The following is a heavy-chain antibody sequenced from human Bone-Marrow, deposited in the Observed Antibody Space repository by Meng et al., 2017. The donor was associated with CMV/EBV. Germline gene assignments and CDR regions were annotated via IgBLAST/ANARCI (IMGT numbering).Heavy chain of an antibody. CDR3: ARGGTPGLLDY. V-gene: IGHV1-46*01. CDR1: GYTFTSYY. J-gene: IGHJ4*02. CDR2: INPSGGST. Sequence: SCRASGYTFTSYYMHWVRQAPGQGLEWMGIINPSGGSTSYAQKFQGRVTMTRDTSTSTVYMELSSLRSEDTAVYYCARGGTPGLLDYWGQGTLVTVSS. D-gene: IGHD1-14*01.